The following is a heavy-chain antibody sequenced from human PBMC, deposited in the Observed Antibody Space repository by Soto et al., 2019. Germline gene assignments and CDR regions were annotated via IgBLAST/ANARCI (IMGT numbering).Heavy chain of an antibody. CDR2: ITSGSSPI. CDR3: ASRAPGATTTSSYYYYMDV. Sequence: HPGGSLGLSCAASGFTFGSYSMNWVRQAPGKGLEWVSYITSGSSPIYYADSVEGRFTISRDNAKNSLYLQMNSLRVEDTAVYYCASRAPGATTTSSYYYYMDVWGLGTTVSVSS. D-gene: IGHD4-17*01. CDR1: GFTFGSYS. V-gene: IGHV3-48*01. J-gene: IGHJ6*03.